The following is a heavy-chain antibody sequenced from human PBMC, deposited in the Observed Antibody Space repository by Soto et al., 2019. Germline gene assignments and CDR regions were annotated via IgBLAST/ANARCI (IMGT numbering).Heavy chain of an antibody. CDR1: SGDFY. D-gene: IGHD2-15*01. Sequence: SGDFYGRWILQPPGKGLEWIGYIYYSGSTNYNPSLKSRVTISVDTSKNQFSLKLSSVTAADTAVYYCARPADCSGASRYFAFRGQGTLVPVSS. CDR2: IYYSGST. J-gene: IGHJ4*02. CDR3: ARPADCSGASRYFAF. V-gene: IGHV4-61*08.